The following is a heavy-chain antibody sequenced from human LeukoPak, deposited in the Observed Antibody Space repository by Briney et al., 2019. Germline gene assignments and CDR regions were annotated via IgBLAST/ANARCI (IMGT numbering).Heavy chain of an antibody. CDR1: GFTFDDYG. J-gene: IGHJ4*02. D-gene: IGHD3-22*01. V-gene: IGHV3-48*03. CDR2: ISSSGSTI. CDR3: ARGDYYDSSGGFDY. Sequence: GGSLRLSCAASGFTFDDYGMNWVRQAPGKGLEWVSYISSSGSTIYYADSVKGRFTISRDNAKNSLYLQMNSLRAEDTAVYYCARGDYYDSSGGFDYWGQGTLVTVSS.